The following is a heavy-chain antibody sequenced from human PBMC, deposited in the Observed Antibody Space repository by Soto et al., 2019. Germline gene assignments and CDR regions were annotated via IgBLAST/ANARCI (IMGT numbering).Heavy chain of an antibody. CDR3: AKRKFYSSGWGPNWFDP. V-gene: IGHV3-23*01. Sequence: EVQLLESGGGLVQPGGSLRLSCAASGFTFSSYAMSWVRQAPGKGLEWVSAISGSGGSTYYADSVKGRFTISRDNSKNTLYLQMNSLRAEDTAVYYCAKRKFYSSGWGPNWFDPWGQGTLVTVSS. J-gene: IGHJ5*02. CDR2: ISGSGGST. CDR1: GFTFSSYA. D-gene: IGHD6-19*01.